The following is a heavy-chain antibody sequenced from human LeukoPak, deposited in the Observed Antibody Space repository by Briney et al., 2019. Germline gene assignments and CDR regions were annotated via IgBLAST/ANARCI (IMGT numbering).Heavy chain of an antibody. CDR1: GGSISSGGYY. CDR3: ALLRFLESAWFDP. CDR2: IYYSGST. D-gene: IGHD3-3*01. Sequence: SEALSLTCTVSGGSISSGGYYWSWIRQHPGKGLEWIGYIYYSGSTYYNPSLKSRVTISVDTSKNQFSLKLSSVTAADTAVYYCALLRFLESAWFDPWGQGTLVTVSS. J-gene: IGHJ5*02. V-gene: IGHV4-31*03.